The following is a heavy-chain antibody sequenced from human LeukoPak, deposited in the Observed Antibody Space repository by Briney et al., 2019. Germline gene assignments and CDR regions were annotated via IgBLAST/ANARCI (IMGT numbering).Heavy chain of an antibody. J-gene: IGHJ4*02. CDR1: GYTFTTYG. CDR2: ISPYNGNT. CDR3: ARVSPKEDSGYDDY. D-gene: IGHD5-12*01. Sequence: ASVKVSCKASGYTFTTYGISWVRQAPGQGLEWMGWISPYNGNTNYAQKFQGRVTITADESTSTAYMELSSLRSEDTAVYYCARVSPKEDSGYDDYWGQGTLVTVSS. V-gene: IGHV1-18*01.